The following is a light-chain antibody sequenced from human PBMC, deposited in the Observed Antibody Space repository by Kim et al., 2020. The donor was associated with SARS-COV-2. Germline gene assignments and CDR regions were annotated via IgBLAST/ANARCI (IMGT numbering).Light chain of an antibody. CDR2: DNN. J-gene: IGLJ3*02. V-gene: IGLV1-51*01. CDR1: ISNIGNNF. CDR3: GTWDSSLSAGV. Sequence: QKVTLSCSGRISNIGNNFVALYQHLPGTAPKVLIYDNNKRPSGIPDRFSGSKSGTSATLGITGLQTGDEADYYCGTWDSSLSAGVFGGGTQLTVL.